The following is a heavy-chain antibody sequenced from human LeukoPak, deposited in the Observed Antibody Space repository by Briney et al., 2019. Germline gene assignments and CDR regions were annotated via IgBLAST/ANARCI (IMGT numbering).Heavy chain of an antibody. CDR2: ISGIGGYI. J-gene: IGHJ4*02. Sequence: PGGSLRLSCAASGFTFTTYAMSWVRQAPGKGLEWVSAISGIGGYIYYADSVKGRFTMSRDSSKNTLYLQMNSLRAEDTAVYYCARFRSTSGSYPLDYWGQGTLVAVSS. CDR1: GFTFTTYA. D-gene: IGHD1-26*01. CDR3: ARFRSTSGSYPLDY. V-gene: IGHV3-23*01.